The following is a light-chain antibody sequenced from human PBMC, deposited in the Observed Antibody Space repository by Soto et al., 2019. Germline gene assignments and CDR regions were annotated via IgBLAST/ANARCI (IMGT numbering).Light chain of an antibody. CDR3: QQYYSYPRT. CDR1: QGISNY. CDR2: AAS. V-gene: IGKV1-16*01. Sequence: QMSKAPASLSPSVGYRVKITCRASQGISNYLAWYQQKPGKVPNLLIYAASTLQSGVPSRFSGSGSGTDFTLTISCLQSEDFATYYCQQYYSYPRTFGQGTKVAIK. J-gene: IGKJ1*01.